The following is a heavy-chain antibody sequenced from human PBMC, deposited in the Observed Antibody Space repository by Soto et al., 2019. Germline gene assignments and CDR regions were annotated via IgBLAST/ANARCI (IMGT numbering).Heavy chain of an antibody. Sequence: SQTLSLTCAISGDSVSRNTAAWHWIRQSPSRGLEWLGRTYFRSRWYNDYAVSVKSRITINADTSKNQFSLHLNSVSPEDTAVYYCARDLESGYSNYYYYMDVWGKGTTVTVSS. CDR3: ARDLESGYSNYYYYMDV. J-gene: IGHJ6*03. CDR1: GDSVSRNTAA. D-gene: IGHD5-12*01. V-gene: IGHV6-1*01. CDR2: TYFRSRWYN.